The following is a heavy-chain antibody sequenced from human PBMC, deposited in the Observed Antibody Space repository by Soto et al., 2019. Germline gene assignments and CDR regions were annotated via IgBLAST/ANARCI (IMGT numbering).Heavy chain of an antibody. D-gene: IGHD4-17*01. CDR2: ISSSSSYI. V-gene: IGHV3-21*01. CDR1: GFTFSSYS. Sequence: PGGSLRLSCAASGFTFSSYSMNWVRQAPGKGLEWVSSISSSSSYIYYADSVKGRFTISRGNAKNSLYLQMNSLRAEDTAVYYCAIYGGNSGAYYYYYYGMDVWGQGTTVTVSS. CDR3: AIYGGNSGAYYYYYYGMDV. J-gene: IGHJ6*02.